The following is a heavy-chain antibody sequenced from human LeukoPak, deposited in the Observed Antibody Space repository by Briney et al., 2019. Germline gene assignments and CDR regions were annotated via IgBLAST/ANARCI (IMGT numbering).Heavy chain of an antibody. D-gene: IGHD6-13*01. Sequence: GGSLRLPCAASGFTFSSYGMHWVRQAPGKGLEWVAFIRYDGSNKYYADSVKGRFTISRDNSKNTLYLQMNSLRAEDTAVYYCARDRAGAYDYWGQGTLVTVSS. V-gene: IGHV3-30*02. CDR3: ARDRAGAYDY. CDR2: IRYDGSNK. CDR1: GFTFSSYG. J-gene: IGHJ4*02.